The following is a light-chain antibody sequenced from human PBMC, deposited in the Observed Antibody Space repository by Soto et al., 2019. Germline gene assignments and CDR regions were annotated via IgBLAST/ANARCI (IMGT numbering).Light chain of an antibody. CDR1: SSDVGGYSY. CDR3: FSYAGNYFVV. V-gene: IGLV2-11*01. CDR2: AVS. J-gene: IGLJ2*01. Sequence: QSAMTQPRSVSGSPGQSVTISCTGTSSDVGGYSYVSWYQHHPGKAPKLMIYAVSKRPSGVPDRFSGSKSGNTASLTISGLHAEVETDYYCFSYAGNYFVVFGGGTKLTVL.